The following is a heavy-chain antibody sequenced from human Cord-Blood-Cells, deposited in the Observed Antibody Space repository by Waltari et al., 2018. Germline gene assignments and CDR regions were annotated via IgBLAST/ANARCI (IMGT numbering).Heavy chain of an antibody. CDR1: GFTSSSYG. D-gene: IGHD4-17*01. CDR2: IRYDGSNK. J-gene: IGHJ4*02. Sequence: QVQLVESGGGVVQPGGSLRLSCAAPGFTSSSYGMHWVRQAPGKGLEWVAFIRYDGSNKYYADSVKGRFTISRDNSKNTLYLQMNSLRAEDTAVYYCAKDLDYGGNFDYWGQGTLVTVSS. V-gene: IGHV3-30*02. CDR3: AKDLDYGGNFDY.